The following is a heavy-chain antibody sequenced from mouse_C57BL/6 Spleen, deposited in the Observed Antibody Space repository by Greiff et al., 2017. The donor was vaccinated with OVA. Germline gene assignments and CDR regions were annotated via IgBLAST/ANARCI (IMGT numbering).Heavy chain of an antibody. CDR2: IAPNSGGT. V-gene: IGHV1-72*01. J-gene: IGHJ1*03. CDR3: ARGDYYGSSPRYFDV. D-gene: IGHD1-1*01. CDR1: GYTFTSYW. Sequence: QVQLQQPGAELVKPGASVKLSCKASGYTFTSYWMHWVKQRPGRGLEWIGRIAPNSGGTKYNEKIKRKGTLTVDTPYSTAYMQLSSLTSEVSAVYYGARGDYYGSSPRYFDVWGTGTTVTVSS.